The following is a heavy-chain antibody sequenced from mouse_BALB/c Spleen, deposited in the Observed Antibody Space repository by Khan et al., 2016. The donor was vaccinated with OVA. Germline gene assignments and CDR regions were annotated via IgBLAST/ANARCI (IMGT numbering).Heavy chain of an antibody. CDR3: VRDGAYHRNDGWIAY. Sequence: VQLQQSGAELARPGASVKMSCKASGYTFTSYTIHWIKLRPGQGLEWIGFINPSNGYTNYNQKFKDKATLTADKSSTTVYMQLSSLTSDDSAVYNSVRDGAYHRNDGWIAYWGQGTLVTVSA. D-gene: IGHD2-14*01. CDR2: INPSNGYT. V-gene: IGHV1-4*01. CDR1: GYTFTSYT. J-gene: IGHJ3*01.